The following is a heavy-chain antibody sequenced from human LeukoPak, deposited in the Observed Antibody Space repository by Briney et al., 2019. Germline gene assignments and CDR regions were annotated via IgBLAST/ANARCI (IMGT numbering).Heavy chain of an antibody. CDR3: ARDLVTIFGVVKDYYMDV. D-gene: IGHD3-3*01. J-gene: IGHJ6*03. CDR1: GFTFSSNG. Sequence: GGSLRLSCAASGFTFSSNGMYWVRQAPGKGLQWVSLIWYDGSKKYYVDSVKGRFTISRDNSKNTLYLQMDSLRAEDTAVYYCARDLVTIFGVVKDYYMDVWGKGTTVTVSS. CDR2: IWYDGSKK. V-gene: IGHV3-33*07.